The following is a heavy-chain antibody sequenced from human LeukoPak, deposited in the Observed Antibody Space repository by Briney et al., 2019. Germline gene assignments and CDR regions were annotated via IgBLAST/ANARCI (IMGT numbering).Heavy chain of an antibody. CDR2: ISYDGSNK. Sequence: PEGSLRLSCAASGFTFSSYGMHWVRQAPGKGLEWVAVISYDGSNKYYADSVKGRFTISRDNSKNTLYLQMNSLRAEDTAVYYCAKDGSAVAAPFDYWGQGTLVTVSS. CDR3: AKDGSAVAAPFDY. CDR1: GFTFSSYG. V-gene: IGHV3-30*18. J-gene: IGHJ4*02. D-gene: IGHD6-19*01.